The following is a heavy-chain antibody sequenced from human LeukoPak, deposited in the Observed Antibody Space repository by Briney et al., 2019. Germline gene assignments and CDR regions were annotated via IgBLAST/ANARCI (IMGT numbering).Heavy chain of an antibody. D-gene: IGHD1-26*01. CDR1: GFTFSSSA. V-gene: IGHV3-23*01. Sequence: PGGSLRLSCAASGFTFSSSAMSWVRQAPGKGLEWVSTISDGGGSTYYADSVKGRFTISRDNSKNTLYLQVNSLRAEDTAVYYCAKGGKWDVTPFDYWGQGTLVTVSS. J-gene: IGHJ4*02. CDR2: ISDGGGST. CDR3: AKGGKWDVTPFDY.